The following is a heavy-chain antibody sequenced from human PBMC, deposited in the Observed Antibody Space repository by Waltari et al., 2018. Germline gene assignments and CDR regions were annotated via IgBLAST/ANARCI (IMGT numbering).Heavy chain of an antibody. D-gene: IGHD6-13*01. J-gene: IGHJ4*02. V-gene: IGHV3-48*03. CDR2: ISGTGSAI. CDR3: ARETKLAD. CDR1: GFIFNSYE. Sequence: EVQLVESGGTLVQPGGSVRLSAAASGFIFNSYEMIWVRQAPGKGLEWVSYISGTGSAIYYGDSVKGRFTVSRDNTKNSVFLQMNSLRAEDTAVYYWARETKLADWGQGTLVTVSS.